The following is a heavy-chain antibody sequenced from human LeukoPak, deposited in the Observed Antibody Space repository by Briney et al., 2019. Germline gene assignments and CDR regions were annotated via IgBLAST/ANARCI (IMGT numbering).Heavy chain of an antibody. CDR3: ARDAFGVDKSPF. V-gene: IGHV3-74*01. J-gene: IGHJ4*02. D-gene: IGHD3-3*01. Sequence: GGSLRLSCAASGFTFSTYWTHWVRQVPGKGLVWVSRINSDGSTTSYADSVKGRFTISRDNAKNTLYLQMNSLRAEDTAVYYCARDAFGVDKSPFWGQGTLVTVSS. CDR2: INSDGSTT. CDR1: GFTFSTYW.